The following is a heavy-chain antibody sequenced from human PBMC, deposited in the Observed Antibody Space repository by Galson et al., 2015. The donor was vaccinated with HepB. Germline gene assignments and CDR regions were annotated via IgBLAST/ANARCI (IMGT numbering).Heavy chain of an antibody. CDR1: GYTFTSHY. J-gene: IGHJ5*02. CDR2: INPSGGST. V-gene: IGHV1-46*03. Sequence: SVKVSCKASGYTFTSHYMHWVRQAPGQGLEWMGIINPSGGSTSYAQKFQGRVTMTRDTSTSTVYMELSSLRSEDTAVNYCARADIGGYDFWSGRTLNWFDPWGQGTLVTVSS. CDR3: ARADIGGYDFWSGRTLNWFDP. D-gene: IGHD3-3*01.